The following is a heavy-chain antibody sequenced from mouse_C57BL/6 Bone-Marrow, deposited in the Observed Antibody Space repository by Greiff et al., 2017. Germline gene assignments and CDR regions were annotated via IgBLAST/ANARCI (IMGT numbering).Heavy chain of an antibody. CDR1: GFTFSSYA. J-gene: IGHJ2*01. Sequence: EVKLVESGGGLVKPGGSLKLSCAASGFTFSSYAMSWVRQTPEKGLEWVATISDGGSYTYYPDNVKGRFTISRDNAKNNLYLQMSHLKSEDTAMYYCARERDYGYSFDYWGQGTTLTVSS. CDR2: ISDGGSYT. V-gene: IGHV5-4*01. D-gene: IGHD2-2*01. CDR3: ARERDYGYSFDY.